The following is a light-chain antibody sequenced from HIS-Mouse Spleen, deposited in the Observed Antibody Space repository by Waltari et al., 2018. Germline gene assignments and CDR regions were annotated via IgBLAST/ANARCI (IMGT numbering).Light chain of an antibody. V-gene: IGLV2-23*01. Sequence: QSALTQPASVSGSPGQSITISGTGTSSDVGSYNLVSWYQQHPGKAPKLMIYEGSTRPSGVSNRFSGSKSGNTASLTISGLQAEDEADYYCCSYAGSSTWVFGGGTKLTVL. CDR2: EGS. CDR3: CSYAGSSTWV. J-gene: IGLJ3*02. CDR1: SSDVGSYNL.